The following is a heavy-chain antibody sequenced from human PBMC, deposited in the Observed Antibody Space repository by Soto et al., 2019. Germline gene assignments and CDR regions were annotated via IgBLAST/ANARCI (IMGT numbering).Heavy chain of an antibody. V-gene: IGHV1-18*01. Sequence: QVQLVQSGAEVKKPGASVKVSCKGSGYTFTNYGINWVRQAPGQGLEWVGWINSYNGNTNYAQRLQGRVTMTTDTSTSTANMELRSLRSDDTAVYYCARGSSPVDFDYWGQGTLVTVSS. CDR2: INSYNGNT. CDR3: ARGSSPVDFDY. D-gene: IGHD6-13*01. J-gene: IGHJ4*02. CDR1: GYTFTNYG.